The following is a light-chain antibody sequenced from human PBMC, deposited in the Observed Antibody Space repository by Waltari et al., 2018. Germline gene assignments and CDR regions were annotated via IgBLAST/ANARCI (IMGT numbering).Light chain of an antibody. Sequence: QAGLTQPPSVSRALGQTTTVTCTGNHINVGNQGVSWLQHHQGHPPKLLSYRNDNRPSGISERFSASRSGNTASLTITGLQPDDEADYYCSSWDKNLVAVVFGGGTKVTVL. J-gene: IGLJ3*02. V-gene: IGLV10-54*04. CDR2: RND. CDR1: HINVGNQG. CDR3: SSWDKNLVAVV.